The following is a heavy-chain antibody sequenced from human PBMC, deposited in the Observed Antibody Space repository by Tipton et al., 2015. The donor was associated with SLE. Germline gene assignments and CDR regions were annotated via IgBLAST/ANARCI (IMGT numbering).Heavy chain of an antibody. D-gene: IGHD3-3*01. CDR1: GGSISSHY. J-gene: IGHJ6*03. Sequence: TLSLTCTVSGGSISSHYWSWIRQPPGKGLEWIGYIYYSGSTNYNPSLKSRVTISVDTSKNQFSLKLSSVTAADTAVYYCATESGHYDFWSGYYTHYYYMDVWGKGTTVTVSS. CDR2: IYYSGST. CDR3: ATESGHYDFWSGYYTHYYYMDV. V-gene: IGHV4-59*11.